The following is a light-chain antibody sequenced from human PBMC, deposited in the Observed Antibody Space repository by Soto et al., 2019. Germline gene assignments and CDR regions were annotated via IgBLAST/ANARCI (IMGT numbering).Light chain of an antibody. CDR2: GAS. Sequence: EIVMTQSPATLSVSPGERATLSFRASQSVSSNLAWYQQKPGQAPRLLIYGASTRATGIPARFSGSGSGTEFTLTIRSLQSEDFAVHYCQQYTTWPPIPFGQGRLQEIK. CDR1: QSVSSN. J-gene: IGKJ5*01. V-gene: IGKV3-15*01. CDR3: QQYTTWPPIP.